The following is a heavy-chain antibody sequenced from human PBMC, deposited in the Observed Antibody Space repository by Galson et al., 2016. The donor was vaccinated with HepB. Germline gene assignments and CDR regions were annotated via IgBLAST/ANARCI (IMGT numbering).Heavy chain of an antibody. CDR2: IYSGGST. D-gene: IGHD1-26*01. V-gene: IGHV3-53*01. Sequence: SLRLSCAASGFNVSTNYMSWVRQAPGKGLEWVSSIYSGGSTYYADPVTGRFSISRDNSKNTVYLQMNSLRAEDTAVYYCARGGVGATTSERRQYFDYWGQGTLVTVSS. J-gene: IGHJ4*02. CDR1: GFNVSTNY. CDR3: ARGGVGATTSERRQYFDY.